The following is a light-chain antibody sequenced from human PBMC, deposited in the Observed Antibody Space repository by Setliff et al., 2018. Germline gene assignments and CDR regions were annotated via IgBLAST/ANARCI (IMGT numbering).Light chain of an antibody. CDR2: DVS. Sequence: QSALAQPASVSGAPGQSITISCTGTRYDVGGYNFVSWYQHHPGKAPKLMIYDVSVRPSGVSNRFSGSKSGNTASLTISGLQAEDEADYYCSSYISSSLDVFGTGTKVTVL. J-gene: IGLJ1*01. CDR1: RYDVGGYNF. V-gene: IGLV2-14*01. CDR3: SSYISSSLDV.